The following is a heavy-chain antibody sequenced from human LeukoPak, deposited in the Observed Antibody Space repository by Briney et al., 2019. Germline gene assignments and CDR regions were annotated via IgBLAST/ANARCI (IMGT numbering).Heavy chain of an antibody. CDR3: TTDGVGVEGATYDN. Sequence: GGSLRLSCTASGFTFGDYAMSWFRQAPGKGLEWVGRIKAKAHGGTIEYAAPVKGRFTISRDDSKNTLYLQMNSLKTEDTAVYYCTTDGVGVEGATYDNWGQGTLVSVSS. CDR1: GFTFGDYA. J-gene: IGHJ4*02. CDR2: IKAKAHGGTI. D-gene: IGHD1-26*01. V-gene: IGHV3-15*01.